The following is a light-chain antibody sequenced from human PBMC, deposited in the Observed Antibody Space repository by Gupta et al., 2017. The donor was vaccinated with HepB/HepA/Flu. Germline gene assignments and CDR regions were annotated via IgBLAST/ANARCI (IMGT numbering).Light chain of an antibody. CDR1: SSNIGNNY. CDR2: ENN. J-gene: IGLJ2*01. V-gene: IGLV1-51*02. Sequence: QSVLTQPRPVFAAPRQKVTISCSGSSSNIGNNYVSWYQQLPGTAPKLLIYENNKRPSGIPDRFSGSKSGTSATLGITGLQTGDEADYYCGTWDSSLSAVVFGGGTKLTVL. CDR3: GTWDSSLSAVV.